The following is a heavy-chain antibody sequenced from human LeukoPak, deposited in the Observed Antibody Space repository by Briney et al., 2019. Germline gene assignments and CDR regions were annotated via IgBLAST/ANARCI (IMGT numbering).Heavy chain of an antibody. CDR1: GFTFSSYA. V-gene: IGHV3-21*01. Sequence: GGSLRLSCAASGFTFSSYAMSWVRQAPGKGLEWVSSISSSSSYIYYADSVKGRFTISRDNAKNSLYLQMNSLRAEDTAVYYCARDLGYGDYAYYFDYWGQGTLVTVSS. CDR2: ISSSSSYI. D-gene: IGHD4-17*01. CDR3: ARDLGYGDYAYYFDY. J-gene: IGHJ4*02.